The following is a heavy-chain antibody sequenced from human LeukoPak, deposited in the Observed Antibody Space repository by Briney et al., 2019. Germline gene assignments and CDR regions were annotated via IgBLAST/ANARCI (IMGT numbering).Heavy chain of an antibody. CDR2: IGTSSTTI. CDR3: AKGKWYSGTYHFDY. D-gene: IGHD1-26*01. CDR1: GFTFSTYG. Sequence: GGSLRLSCAASGFTFSTYGMHWVRQAPGKGLEWVSNIGTSSTTIYYADSVKGRFTISRDNAKNSLYLQMNSLRPEDTALYYCAKGKWYSGTYHFDYWGQGTLVTVSS. V-gene: IGHV3-48*04. J-gene: IGHJ4*02.